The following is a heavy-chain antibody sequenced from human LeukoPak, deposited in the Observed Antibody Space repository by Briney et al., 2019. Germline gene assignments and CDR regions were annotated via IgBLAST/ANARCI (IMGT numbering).Heavy chain of an antibody. D-gene: IGHD3-3*01. CDR1: GFTFSSYS. CDR2: IKQDGSEK. CDR3: ATENAYYDFWSGYYRSLNWFDP. Sequence: PGGSLRLSCAASGFTFSSYSMNWVRQAPGKGLEWVANIKQDGSEKYYVDSVKGRFTISRDNAKNSLYLQMNSLRAEDTAVYYCATENAYYDFWSGYYRSLNWFDPWGQGTLVTVSS. V-gene: IGHV3-7*01. J-gene: IGHJ5*02.